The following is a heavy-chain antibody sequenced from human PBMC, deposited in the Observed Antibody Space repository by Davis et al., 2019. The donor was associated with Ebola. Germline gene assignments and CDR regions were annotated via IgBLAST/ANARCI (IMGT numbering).Heavy chain of an antibody. Sequence: MPSETLSLTCAVYGGSFSGYYWGWIRQPPGKGLEWIGYIYYSGSTNYNPSLKSRVTISVDTSKNQFSLKLSFVTAADTAGYYCARSSIAARPGYYYGMDVWGQGTTVTVSS. D-gene: IGHD6-6*01. CDR1: GGSFSGYY. CDR3: ARSSIAARPGYYYGMDV. CDR2: IYYSGST. J-gene: IGHJ6*02. V-gene: IGHV4-59*08.